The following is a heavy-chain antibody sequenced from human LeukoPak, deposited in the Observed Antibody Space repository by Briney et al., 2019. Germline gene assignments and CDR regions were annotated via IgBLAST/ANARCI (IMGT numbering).Heavy chain of an antibody. CDR3: ARDSPSSYGYQENDY. Sequence: ASVKVSCKASGYTFTGYYMHWVRQAPGQGLEWMGWINPNGGGTNYAQKFQGRVTMTRDTSISTAYMELSRLRSDDTAVYYCARDSPSSYGYQENDYWGQGTLVTVSS. V-gene: IGHV1-2*02. D-gene: IGHD5-18*01. J-gene: IGHJ4*02. CDR1: GYTFTGYY. CDR2: INPNGGGT.